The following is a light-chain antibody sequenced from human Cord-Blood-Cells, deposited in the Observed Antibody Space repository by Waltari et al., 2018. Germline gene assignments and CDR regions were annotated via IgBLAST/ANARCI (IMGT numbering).Light chain of an antibody. Sequence: EIVLTQSPATLSLSPGERATLSCRASQSVSSYLAWYQQKPGQAPRRLIYDASNGATGIPARFSGSGSGTDFTLTISSLEPEDFAVYYCQQRSNWLITFGQGTRLEIK. CDR2: DAS. J-gene: IGKJ5*01. V-gene: IGKV3-11*01. CDR1: QSVSSY. CDR3: QQRSNWLIT.